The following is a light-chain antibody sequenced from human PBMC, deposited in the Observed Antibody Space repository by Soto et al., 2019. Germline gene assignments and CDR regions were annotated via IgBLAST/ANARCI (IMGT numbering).Light chain of an antibody. CDR1: QSISSW. CDR3: QQYNSYWT. CDR2: DAS. J-gene: IGKJ1*01. V-gene: IGKV1-5*01. Sequence: DIQVTQSTSTLSASVGDRVTITCRASQSISSWLAWYQQKPGKAPKLLIYDASSLESGVPSRFSGSGSGTEFTLTISSLQPDDFATYYCQQYNSYWTFGQGTNV.